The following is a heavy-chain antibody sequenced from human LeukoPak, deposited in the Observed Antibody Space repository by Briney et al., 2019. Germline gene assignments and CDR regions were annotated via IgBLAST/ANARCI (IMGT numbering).Heavy chain of an antibody. Sequence: PGGSLRLSCAASGFTFSSYAMSWVRQAPGKGLEWVSAISGSGGSTYYADYVKGRFTISRDNSKNTLYLQMNSLRAEDTAVYYCAKGRTGGYCSGGSCYTPDSFDIWGQGTMVTVSS. CDR1: GFTFSSYA. CDR2: ISGSGGST. V-gene: IGHV3-23*01. D-gene: IGHD2-15*01. CDR3: AKGRTGGYCSGGSCYTPDSFDI. J-gene: IGHJ3*02.